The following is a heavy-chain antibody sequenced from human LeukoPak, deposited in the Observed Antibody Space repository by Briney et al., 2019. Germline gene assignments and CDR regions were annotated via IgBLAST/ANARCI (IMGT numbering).Heavy chain of an antibody. D-gene: IGHD2-21*01. CDR2: INHSGST. V-gene: IGHV4-34*01. CDR3: ARGRVNYYYYYMDV. J-gene: IGHJ6*03. Sequence: SETLSLTCAVYGGSFSGYYWSWIRQPPGKGLEWIGEINHSGSTNYNPSLKSRVTISVDTSKNQFSVKLSSVTAADTAVYYCARGRVNYYYYYMDVWGKWTTVTVSS. CDR1: GGSFSGYY.